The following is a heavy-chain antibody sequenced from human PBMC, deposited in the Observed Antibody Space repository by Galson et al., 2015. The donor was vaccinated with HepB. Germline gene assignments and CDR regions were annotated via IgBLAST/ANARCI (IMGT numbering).Heavy chain of an antibody. CDR1: GFTFSSYN. J-gene: IGHJ1*01. Sequence: SLRLSCAASGFTFSSYNMNWVRQAPGKGLEWVSSISSSSSYIYYADSVKGRFTISRDNAKNSLYLQMNSLRAEDTAVYYCARVRSSGSYSLFEYWGQGPWSPSPQ. CDR2: ISSSSSYI. CDR3: ARVRSSGSYSLFEY. V-gene: IGHV3-21*01. D-gene: IGHD1-26*01.